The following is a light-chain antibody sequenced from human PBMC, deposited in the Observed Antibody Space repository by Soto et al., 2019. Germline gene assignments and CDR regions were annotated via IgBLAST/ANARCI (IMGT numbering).Light chain of an antibody. CDR3: FSYAGNSVYV. CDR2: EGT. J-gene: IGLJ1*01. V-gene: IGLV2-23*01. Sequence: QSALTQPASVSGSPGQSITISCTGTSSDVGSYNLVSWFQQLPGKVPKLIIYEGTKRPSGVSDRFSGPKSGYTASLTISGLQAEDEADYYCFSYAGNSVYVFGTGTKVTVL. CDR1: SSDVGSYNL.